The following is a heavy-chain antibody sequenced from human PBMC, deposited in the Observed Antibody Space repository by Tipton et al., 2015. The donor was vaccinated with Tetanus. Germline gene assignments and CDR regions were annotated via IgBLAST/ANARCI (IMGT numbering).Heavy chain of an antibody. V-gene: IGHV3-30*04. Sequence: SLRLSCEADGVTFNRDVMHWVRQAPNKGLEWVAEISSDGKKESYRDSVRGRFTISRDNYKHTLFLQLKSLRPEDTGVYYCAQEVEMAIPFYYAMDVWGQGTTVTVSS. J-gene: IGHJ6*02. D-gene: IGHD2-21*01. CDR2: ISSDGKKE. CDR1: GVTFNRDV. CDR3: AQEVEMAIPFYYAMDV.